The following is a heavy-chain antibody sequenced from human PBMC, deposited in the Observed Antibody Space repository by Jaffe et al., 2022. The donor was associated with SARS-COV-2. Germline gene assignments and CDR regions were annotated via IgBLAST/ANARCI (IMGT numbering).Heavy chain of an antibody. Sequence: QLQLQESGPGLVKPSETLSLTCTVSGGSISSCCYYWDWIRQPPGRGLEWIGSFYHDGSTYYSPSLKSRVTISVDTSKNHFSLKLSSVTAADTAVYYCARHMRTYGTYDSVAGDKHWGQGTLVTVSS. V-gene: IGHV4-39*01. D-gene: IGHD5-12*01. J-gene: IGHJ4*02. CDR1: GGSISSCCYY. CDR3: ARHMRTYGTYDSVAGDKH. CDR2: FYHDGST.